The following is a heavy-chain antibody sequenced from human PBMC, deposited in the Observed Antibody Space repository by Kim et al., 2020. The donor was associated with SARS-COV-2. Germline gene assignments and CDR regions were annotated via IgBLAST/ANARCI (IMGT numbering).Heavy chain of an antibody. CDR1: GFSFSSSW. CDR2: IYSDGSAT. Sequence: GGSLRLSCAASGFSFSSSWMHWVRQAPGKGLVWVSLIYSDGSATTHAYSAKGRFTISIYNAKNTLYLQMNSLRAEDTAVYFFSSYFSYALSGCSQGTTVT. J-gene: IGHJ6*02. CDR3: SSYFSYALSG. V-gene: IGHV3-74*01.